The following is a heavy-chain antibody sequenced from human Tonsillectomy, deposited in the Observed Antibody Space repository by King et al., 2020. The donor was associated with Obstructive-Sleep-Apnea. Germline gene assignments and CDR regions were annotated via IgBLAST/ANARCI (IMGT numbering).Heavy chain of an antibody. V-gene: IGHV3-15*01. CDR2: IKSKTDGGTR. J-gene: IGHJ6*02. Sequence: VQLVESGGGLVKPGGSLRLSCAASGFTFSKAWMSWVRQAPGTGLEWVGRIKSKTDGGTRDYAAPVTGRFTISRDDSKNTLYLQMNSLKTEDTAVYYCTREGITGTRVPYYYGMDVWGQGTTVTVSS. CDR3: TREGITGTRVPYYYGMDV. D-gene: IGHD1-7*01. CDR1: GFTFSKAW.